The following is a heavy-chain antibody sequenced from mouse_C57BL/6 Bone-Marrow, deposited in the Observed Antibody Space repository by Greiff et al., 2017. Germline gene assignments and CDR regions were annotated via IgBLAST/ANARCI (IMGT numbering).Heavy chain of an antibody. V-gene: IGHV1-54*01. CDR3: ARSNYYGSSPYAMDY. CDR2: INPGSGGT. J-gene: IGHJ4*01. Sequence: QVQLQQSGAELVRPGTSVKVSCKASGYAFTNYLIEWVKQRPGQGLEWIGVINPGSGGTNYNEKFKGKATLTADKSSSTAYMQLSRLTSEDSAVYFCARSNYYGSSPYAMDYWDQGTSVTVSS. D-gene: IGHD1-1*01. CDR1: GYAFTNYL.